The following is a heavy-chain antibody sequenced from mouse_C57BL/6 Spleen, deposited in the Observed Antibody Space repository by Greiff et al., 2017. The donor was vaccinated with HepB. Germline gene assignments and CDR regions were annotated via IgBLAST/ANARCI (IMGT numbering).Heavy chain of an antibody. D-gene: IGHD2-4*01. J-gene: IGHJ4*01. CDR1: GYTFTDYY. Sequence: QVQLQQSGAELVRPGASVKLSCKASGYTFTDYYINWVKQRPGQGLEWIARIYPGSGNTYYNEKFKGKATLTAEKSSSTAYMQLSSLTSEDSAVYFCARYDYDRPHMDYWGQGTSVTVSS. CDR3: ARYDYDRPHMDY. V-gene: IGHV1-76*01. CDR2: IYPGSGNT.